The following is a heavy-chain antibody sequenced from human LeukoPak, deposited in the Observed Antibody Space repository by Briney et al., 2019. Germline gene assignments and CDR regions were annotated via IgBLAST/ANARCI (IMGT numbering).Heavy chain of an antibody. D-gene: IGHD3-16*01. V-gene: IGHV4-39*07. CDR2: IYYSGST. J-gene: IGHJ5*02. CDR3: ASGGLPYNWFDP. Sequence: PSETLSLTCTVSGGSISSSSYYWGWIRQPPGKGLEWIGSIYYSGSTYYNPSLKSRVTISVDTSKNQFSLKLSSVTAADTAVYYCASGGLPYNWFDPWGQGTLVTVSS. CDR1: GGSISSSSYY.